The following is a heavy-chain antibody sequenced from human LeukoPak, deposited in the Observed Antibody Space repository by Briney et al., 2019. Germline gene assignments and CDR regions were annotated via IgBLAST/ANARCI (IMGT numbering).Heavy chain of an antibody. CDR3: AKEGKEYYDYVWGSYRPPNYYYGMDV. CDR2: ISGGGGST. V-gene: IGHV3-23*01. CDR1: GFTFSSYA. J-gene: IGHJ6*02. D-gene: IGHD3-16*02. Sequence: GGSLRLSCAASGFTFSSYAMSWVRQAPGKGLEWVSTISGGGGSTYYADSVKGRFTISRDNSKNTLYLQMNSLRAEDTAVYYCAKEGKEYYDYVWGSYRPPNYYYGMDVWGQGTTVTVSS.